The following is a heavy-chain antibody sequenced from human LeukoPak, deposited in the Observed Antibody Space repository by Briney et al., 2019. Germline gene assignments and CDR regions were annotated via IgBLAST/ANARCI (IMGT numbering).Heavy chain of an antibody. CDR1: GGSISSYY. V-gene: IGHV4-59*08. CDR2: IYYSGST. CDR3: ARRANYGEVLFDY. J-gene: IGHJ4*02. Sequence: SETLSLTCTVSGGSISSYYWSWIRQPPGKGLEWIGYIYYSGSTNYNPSLKSRVTISVDTSKNQFSLKLSSVTAADTAVYYCARRANYGEVLFDYWGQGTLVTVSS. D-gene: IGHD1-7*01.